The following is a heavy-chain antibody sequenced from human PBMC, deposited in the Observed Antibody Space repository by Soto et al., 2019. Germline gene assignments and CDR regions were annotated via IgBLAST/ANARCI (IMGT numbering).Heavy chain of an antibody. J-gene: IGHJ5*02. Sequence: QVQLVESGGGVVQPGRSLRLSCAASGFTFSSCGMHWVRQAPGKGLEWVAAILKDGSQEFYADSVKGRLTISRDNSKNPLSLQMKGLRTEDTAVYSWAKDPGNLATWFDPGAREPWSPSPQ. CDR2: ILKDGSQE. V-gene: IGHV3-30*18. CDR3: AKDPGNLATWFDP. D-gene: IGHD3-3*02. CDR1: GFTFSSCG.